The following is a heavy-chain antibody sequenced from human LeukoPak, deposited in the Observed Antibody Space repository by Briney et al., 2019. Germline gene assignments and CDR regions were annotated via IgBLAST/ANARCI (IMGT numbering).Heavy chain of an antibody. D-gene: IGHD6-13*01. CDR3: AKDQPSVIAAAGTDY. J-gene: IGHJ4*02. Sequence: GGSLRLSCAASGFTFSSYGMHWVRQAPGKWLEWVTFIRYDGSNKYYADSVKGRFTISRDNSKNTLYLQMNSLRAEDTAVYYCAKDQPSVIAAAGTDYWGQGTLVTVSS. CDR1: GFTFSSYG. V-gene: IGHV3-30*02. CDR2: IRYDGSNK.